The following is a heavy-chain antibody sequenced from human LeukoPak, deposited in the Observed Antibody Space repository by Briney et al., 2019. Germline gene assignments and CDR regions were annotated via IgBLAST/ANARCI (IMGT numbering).Heavy chain of an antibody. D-gene: IGHD3-10*01. CDR1: GYTFSSYA. J-gene: IGHJ4*02. V-gene: IGHV3-30*04. Sequence: SCKASGYTFSSYAMHWVRQAPGKGLEWVAVISYDGSNKYYADSVKGRFTISRDNSKNTLYLQMNSLRSEDTAVYYCATGRFGLNWGQGTLVTVSS. CDR3: ATGRFGLN. CDR2: ISYDGSNK.